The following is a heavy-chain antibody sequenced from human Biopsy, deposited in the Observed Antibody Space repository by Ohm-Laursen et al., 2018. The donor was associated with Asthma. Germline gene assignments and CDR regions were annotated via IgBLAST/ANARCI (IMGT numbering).Heavy chain of an antibody. V-gene: IGHV1-69*13. CDR1: GGTFSSNS. CDR3: ARGPEYVRSSGALDY. Sequence: GASVKVSCKASGGTFSSNSINWVRQAPGQGLEWMGRIIPIFGPTNYAQKFQGRVTISADDSTSTAYMELSSLSSEDTALYYSARGPEYVRSSGALDYWGQGTLVTVSS. D-gene: IGHD2-2*01. J-gene: IGHJ4*02. CDR2: IIPIFGPT.